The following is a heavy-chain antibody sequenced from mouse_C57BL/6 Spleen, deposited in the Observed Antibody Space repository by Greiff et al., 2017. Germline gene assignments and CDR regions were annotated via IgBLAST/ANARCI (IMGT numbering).Heavy chain of an antibody. J-gene: IGHJ4*01. CDR2: IDPEDGET. V-gene: IGHV14-2*01. Sequence: VQLQQSGAELVKPGASVKLSCTASGFNIKDYYMHWVKQRTEQGLEWIGRIDPEDGETKYAPKFPGTATITADTSTNTAYLHLSSLTSEDTAVDYCARPHYYGSSPYARDYWGQGTSVTVSS. CDR3: ARPHYYGSSPYARDY. CDR1: GFNIKDYY. D-gene: IGHD1-1*01.